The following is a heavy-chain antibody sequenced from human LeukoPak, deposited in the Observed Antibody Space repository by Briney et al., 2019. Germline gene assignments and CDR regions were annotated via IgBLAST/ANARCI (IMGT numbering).Heavy chain of an antibody. V-gene: IGHV3-48*01. CDR3: ARDLGYCSGGSCYGDAFDI. CDR2: ISSSSSTI. J-gene: IGHJ3*02. D-gene: IGHD2-15*01. CDR1: GFTFSSYS. Sequence: GGSLRLSCAASGFTFSSYSMNWVRQAPGKGLEWVSYISSSSSTIYYADSVKGRFTISRDNAKNSLYLQMNSLRAEDTAVYYCARDLGYCSGGSCYGDAFDIWGQGTMVTVSS.